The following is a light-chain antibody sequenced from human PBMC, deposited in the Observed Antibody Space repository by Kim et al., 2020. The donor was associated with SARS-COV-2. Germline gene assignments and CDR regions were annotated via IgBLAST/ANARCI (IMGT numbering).Light chain of an antibody. CDR2: GKN. V-gene: IGLV3-19*01. J-gene: IGLJ1*01. Sequence: SSELTQDPAVSVALGQTVRITCQGDSLRSYYASWYQQKPGQAPVFVIYGKNNRPSGIPDRFSGSSSGNTASLTITGAQAEDEADYYCHSRDSSSNLYVFGTGTKVTVL. CDR3: HSRDSSSNLYV. CDR1: SLRSYY.